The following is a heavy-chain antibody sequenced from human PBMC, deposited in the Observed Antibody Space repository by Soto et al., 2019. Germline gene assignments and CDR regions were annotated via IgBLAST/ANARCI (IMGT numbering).Heavy chain of an antibody. J-gene: IGHJ4*02. CDR2: INPSGGST. CDR1: GYTFTRYY. CDR3: ARDGYASSGYYYHYCGY. Sequence: ASVKVSCKASGYTFTRYYMHWVRQAPGQGLERMGIINPSGGSTSYEQKFQGRVTMTRDTSTSTVYMELSSLRSEDTAVYYCARDGYASSGYYYHYCGYWGQGTLVTVAS. V-gene: IGHV1-46*01. D-gene: IGHD3-22*01.